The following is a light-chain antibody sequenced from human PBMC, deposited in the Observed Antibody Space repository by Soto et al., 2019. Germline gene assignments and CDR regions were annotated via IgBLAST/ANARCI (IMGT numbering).Light chain of an antibody. CDR3: SAYTARSTLV. J-gene: IGLJ3*02. V-gene: IGLV2-14*01. CDR1: MRDVGAYNL. CDR2: EVR. Sequence: QSVLTQPASVSGSAGQSITISCSGTMRDVGAYNLVSWYQQHPGTAPKLIIYEVRNRPSGIPSRFSGSRSGNTASLTISGLQSEDEGDYYCSAYTARSTLVFGGGTKVTV.